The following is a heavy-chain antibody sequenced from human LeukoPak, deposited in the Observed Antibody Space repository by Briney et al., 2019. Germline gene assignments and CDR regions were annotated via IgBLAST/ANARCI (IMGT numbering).Heavy chain of an antibody. CDR3: ARTHSSGWYSVGYYMDV. CDR2: ISAYNGNS. V-gene: IGHV1-18*04. CDR1: GYSFTGHY. Sequence: GASVKVSCKASGYSFTGHYMHWVRQAPGQRLEWMGWISAYNGNSNYAQKLQGRVTMTTDTSTSTAYMEVRSLRSDDTAVYYCARTHSSGWYSVGYYMDVWGKGTTVTVSS. J-gene: IGHJ6*03. D-gene: IGHD6-19*01.